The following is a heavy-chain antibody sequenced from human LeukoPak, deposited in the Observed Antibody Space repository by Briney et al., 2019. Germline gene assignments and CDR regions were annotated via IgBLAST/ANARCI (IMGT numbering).Heavy chain of an antibody. V-gene: IGHV3-23*01. Sequence: QPGGSLRLSCAASGFIFSNYAMSWVRQAPQKGLEWVSSINSSGDYTFYAGSVKGQFNISRDNSQNTLYLRMNSLRAEDTAIYYCAKDRPNYLESNRHHYRRDGDHWGQGTLVTVSS. J-gene: IGHJ5*02. CDR3: AKDRPNYLESNRHHYRRDGDH. D-gene: IGHD4-11*01. CDR1: GFIFSNYA. CDR2: INSSGDYT.